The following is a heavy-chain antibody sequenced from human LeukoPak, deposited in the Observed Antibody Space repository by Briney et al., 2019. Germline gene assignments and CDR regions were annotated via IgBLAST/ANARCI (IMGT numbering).Heavy chain of an antibody. Sequence: ASVKVSCRASGYSFTSYGISWVRQAPGQGLEWMGWISAYNGNTNYAQKFQGRVTITADESTSTAYMELSSLRSEDTAVYYCARVVLGDGYPDYWGQGTLVTVSS. CDR1: GYSFTSYG. V-gene: IGHV1-18*01. CDR3: ARVVLGDGYPDY. J-gene: IGHJ4*02. D-gene: IGHD5-24*01. CDR2: ISAYNGNT.